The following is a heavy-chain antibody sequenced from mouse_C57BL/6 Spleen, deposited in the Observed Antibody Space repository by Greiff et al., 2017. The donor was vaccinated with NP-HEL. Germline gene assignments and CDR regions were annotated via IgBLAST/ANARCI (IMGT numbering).Heavy chain of an antibody. Sequence: VQLQQSGAELVKPGASVKLSCKASGYTFTSYWMHWVKQRPGQGLEWIGMIHPNSGSTNYNEKFKSKATLTVDKSSSTAYMQLSSLTSEDSAVYYCARYGTTVVADWYFDVWGTGTTVTVSS. CDR3: ARYGTTVVADWYFDV. CDR1: GYTFTSYW. J-gene: IGHJ1*03. V-gene: IGHV1-64*01. D-gene: IGHD1-1*01. CDR2: IHPNSGST.